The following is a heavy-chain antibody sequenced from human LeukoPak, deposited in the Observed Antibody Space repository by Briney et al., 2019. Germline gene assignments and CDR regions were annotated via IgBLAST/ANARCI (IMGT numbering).Heavy chain of an antibody. CDR3: SRRKPLDH. J-gene: IGHJ4*02. CDR2: FNPNSGGT. Sequence: GASVKVSRNASGYTFTGYYIHWVRQGPGQGLGWVGWFNPNSGGTNYAQNFQGRVTMTRNTSISTAYMELSRLRSGDTAVYYCSRRKPLDHWGQAGLVTDSS. CDR1: GYTFTGYY. V-gene: IGHV1-2*02.